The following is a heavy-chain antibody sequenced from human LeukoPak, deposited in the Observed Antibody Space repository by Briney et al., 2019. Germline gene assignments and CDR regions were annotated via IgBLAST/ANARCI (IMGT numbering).Heavy chain of an antibody. CDR1: GFTFSSYA. D-gene: IGHD6-13*01. CDR3: AKEMKGYSSSWTRNNWFDP. V-gene: IGHV3-23*01. CDR2: ISGSGGST. Sequence: GGSLRLSCAASGFTFSSYAMSWVRQAPGKGLEWVSAISGSGGSTYYADSVKGRFTISRDNSKNTLYLQMNSLRAEDTAVYYCAKEMKGYSSSWTRNNWFDPWGQGTLVTVSS. J-gene: IGHJ5*02.